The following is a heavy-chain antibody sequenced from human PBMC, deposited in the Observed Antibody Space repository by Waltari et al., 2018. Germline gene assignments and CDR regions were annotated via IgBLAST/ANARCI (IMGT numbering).Heavy chain of an antibody. Sequence: EVQLVESGGGLVQPGGSLRLSCAASGFTFSSYWMHRVGQAPGKGLVWVSRINSDGSSTSYADSVKGRFTISRDNAKNTLYLQMNSLRAEDTAVYYCARGGRWGPLYYFDYWGQGTLVTVSS. CDR3: ARGGRWGPLYYFDY. V-gene: IGHV3-74*01. D-gene: IGHD7-27*01. J-gene: IGHJ4*02. CDR2: INSDGSST. CDR1: GFTFSSYW.